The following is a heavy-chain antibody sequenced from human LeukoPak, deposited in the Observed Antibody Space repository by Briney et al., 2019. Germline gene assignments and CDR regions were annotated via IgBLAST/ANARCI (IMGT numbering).Heavy chain of an antibody. CDR3: ARVLRITIFGVVRSYFDY. Sequence: PSETLSLTCTVSGGSISSYYWSWIRQPAGKGLEWIGRIYTSGSTNYNPSLKSRVTMSVDTSKNQFSLKLSSVTAADTAVYYCARVLRITIFGVVRSYFDYWGQGTLVTVSS. D-gene: IGHD3-3*01. J-gene: IGHJ4*02. CDR1: GGSISSYY. CDR2: IYTSGST. V-gene: IGHV4-4*07.